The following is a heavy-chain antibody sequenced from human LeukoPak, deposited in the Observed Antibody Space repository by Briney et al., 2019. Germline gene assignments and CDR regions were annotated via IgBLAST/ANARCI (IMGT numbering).Heavy chain of an antibody. J-gene: IGHJ4*02. Sequence: PSETLSLTCTVSGGSISSSSYYWGWIRQPPGKGLEWIGSIYYSGRTYYNPSLKSRVTISIDKSKNQFSLKLSSVTAADTAVYYCARYRGANGYYFDYWGQGTLVTVSS. CDR1: GGSISSSSYY. CDR2: IYYSGRT. V-gene: IGHV4-39*07. D-gene: IGHD3-10*01. CDR3: ARYRGANGYYFDY.